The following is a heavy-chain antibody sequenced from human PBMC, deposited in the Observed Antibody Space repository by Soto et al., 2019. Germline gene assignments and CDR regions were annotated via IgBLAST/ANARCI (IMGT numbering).Heavy chain of an antibody. V-gene: IGHV4-34*01. CDR1: GGSFSGYY. Sequence: PSETLSLTCAVYGGSFSGYYWSWIRQPPGKGLEWIGEINHSGSTNYNPSLKSRVTISVDTSKNQFSLKLSSVTAADTAVYYCARYSSSTGEYFDYWGQGTLVTVSS. J-gene: IGHJ4*02. D-gene: IGHD6-6*01. CDR2: INHSGST. CDR3: ARYSSSTGEYFDY.